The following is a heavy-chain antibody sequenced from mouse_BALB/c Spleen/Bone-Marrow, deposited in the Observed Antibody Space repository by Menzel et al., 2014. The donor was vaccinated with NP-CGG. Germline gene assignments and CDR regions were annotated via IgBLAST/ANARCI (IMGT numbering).Heavy chain of an antibody. CDR3: ARFFYDYDGPWFAY. Sequence: QVQLQQSGAELARPGASVKLSCKASGYTFTSYTMHWVKQRPGQGLEWIGYINPSSGYTNYNQKFKDKATLTTDKSSSTAYMQLSSLTSEDSAVYYCARFFYDYDGPWFAYWGQGTLVTVSA. J-gene: IGHJ3*01. CDR1: GYTFTSYT. V-gene: IGHV1-4*01. CDR2: INPSSGYT. D-gene: IGHD2-4*01.